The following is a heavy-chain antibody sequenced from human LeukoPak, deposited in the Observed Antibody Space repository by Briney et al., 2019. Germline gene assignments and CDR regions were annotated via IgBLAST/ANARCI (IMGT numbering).Heavy chain of an antibody. V-gene: IGHV1-46*01. CDR1: GYTFTGHY. J-gene: IGHJ5*02. Sequence: GSVKVSCKTSGYTFTGHYVHWVRQAPGQGLEWMAMINPGDGGTIFAHRSQARVTVSQDTSTSTVYMEMNDLKSDDTAMYYCARGVGHWFDPWGQGTLVTVSS. CDR3: ARGVGHWFDP. CDR2: INPGDGGT.